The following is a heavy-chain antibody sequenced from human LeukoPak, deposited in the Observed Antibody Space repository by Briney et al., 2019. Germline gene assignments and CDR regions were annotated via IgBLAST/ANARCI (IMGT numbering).Heavy chain of an antibody. CDR2: ITATGGST. D-gene: IGHD1-1*01. V-gene: IGHV3-23*01. J-gene: IGHJ4*02. Sequence: GGSLRLSCAASGFTFSSYVMSRVRQAPGTGLEWVSTITATGGSTYYADSVKGRFTISRDNSKSTLHLQMHSLRVEDTAVYYCATRGTTATNYLEYWGQGTLVTASS. CDR3: ATRGTTATNYLEY. CDR1: GFTFSSYV.